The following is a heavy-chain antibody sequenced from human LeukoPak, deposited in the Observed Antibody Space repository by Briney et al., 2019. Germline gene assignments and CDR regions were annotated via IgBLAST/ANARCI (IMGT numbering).Heavy chain of an antibody. CDR3: ARDQRITMVRGVIIEGSLDY. Sequence: GGSLRLSCAASGFTFSSYSMNWVRQAPGKGLEWVSSISSSSSYIYYADSVKGRFTISRDNAKNSLYLQMNSLRAEDTAVYYCARDQRITMVRGVIIEGSLDYWGQGTLVTVSS. CDR2: ISSSSSYI. V-gene: IGHV3-21*01. J-gene: IGHJ4*02. D-gene: IGHD3-10*01. CDR1: GFTFSSYS.